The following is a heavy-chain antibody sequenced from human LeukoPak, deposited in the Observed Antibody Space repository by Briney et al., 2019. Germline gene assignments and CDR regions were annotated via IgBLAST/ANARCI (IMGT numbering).Heavy chain of an antibody. J-gene: IGHJ3*02. Sequence: SGPTLVNPTQTLTLTCTFSGFSLSTSGVGVGWIRQPPGKALEWLALIYWDDDKRYSPSLKSRLTITKDTSKNQVVLTMTNMDPVDTATYYCAHRLGTYYYYGSGSYYRVVNAFDIWGQGTMVTVSS. CDR3: AHRLGTYYYYGSGSYYRVVNAFDI. CDR2: IYWDDDK. D-gene: IGHD3-10*01. CDR1: GFSLSTSGVG. V-gene: IGHV2-5*02.